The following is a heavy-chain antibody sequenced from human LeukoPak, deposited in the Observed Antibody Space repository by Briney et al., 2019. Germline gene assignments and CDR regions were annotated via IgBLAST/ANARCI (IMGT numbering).Heavy chain of an antibody. D-gene: IGHD5-18*01. V-gene: IGHV1-18*01. CDR2: ISGYNGNT. CDR1: GYIFTTYS. CDR3: ARDGGYNPGRDAFDI. Sequence: ASVKVSCKASGYIFTTYSISWVRQAPGQGLEWMGWISGYNGNTNYAQKFQGRVTVTKDTSTSTVYMELRSLRSDDPAVYYCARDGGYNPGRDAFDIWGQGTMVTVSS. J-gene: IGHJ3*02.